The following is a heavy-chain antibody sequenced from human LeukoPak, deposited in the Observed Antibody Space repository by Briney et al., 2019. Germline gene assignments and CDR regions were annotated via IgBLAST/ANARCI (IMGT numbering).Heavy chain of an antibody. D-gene: IGHD6-13*01. V-gene: IGHV3-23*01. Sequence: PGGSLRLSCAASGFTFSSYAMSWVRQAPGKGLEWVSAISGSGGSTYYADSVKGRFTISRDNSKNTLYLQMNSLRAEDTAVYYCAKDGALIAAAQFYYFDYWGQGTLVTVSS. J-gene: IGHJ4*02. CDR3: AKDGALIAAAQFYYFDY. CDR2: ISGSGGST. CDR1: GFTFSSYA.